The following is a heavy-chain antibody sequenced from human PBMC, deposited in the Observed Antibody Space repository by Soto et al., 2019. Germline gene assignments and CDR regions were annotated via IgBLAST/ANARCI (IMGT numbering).Heavy chain of an antibody. V-gene: IGHV1-69*12. D-gene: IGHD2-15*01. J-gene: IGHJ6*02. CDR2: IIPIFGTA. CDR3: ARAHCSGGSCYSEPYYYGMDV. Sequence: QVQLVQSGAEVKKPGSSVKVSCKASGGTFSSYAISWVRQAPGQGLEWMGGIIPIFGTANYAQKFQGRVTITADESTSXAXMXXSSLRSEDTAVYYCARAHCSGGSCYSEPYYYGMDVWGQGTTVTVSS. CDR1: GGTFSSYA.